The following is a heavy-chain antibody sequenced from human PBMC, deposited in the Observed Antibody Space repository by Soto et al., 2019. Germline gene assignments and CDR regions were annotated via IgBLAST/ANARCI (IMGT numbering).Heavy chain of an antibody. J-gene: IGHJ4*02. Sequence: ASVKVSCKASGYTFTSYDINWVLQATGQGLEWMGWMNPNSGNTGYAQKFQGRVTMTRNTSISTAYMELSSLRSEDTAVYYCARGTPDRYDYIWGNDDYWGQGTLVTVSS. D-gene: IGHD3-16*01. CDR1: GYTFTSYD. CDR2: MNPNSGNT. V-gene: IGHV1-8*01. CDR3: ARGTPDRYDYIWGNDDY.